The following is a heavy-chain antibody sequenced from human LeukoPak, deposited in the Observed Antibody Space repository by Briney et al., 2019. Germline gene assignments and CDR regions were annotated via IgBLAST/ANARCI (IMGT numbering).Heavy chain of an antibody. CDR3: AREGPILTLVVTFDAFDI. CDR2: VTYDGNNK. CDR1: GFTFNNYD. V-gene: IGHV3-30*04. Sequence: GKSLRLSCVASGFTFNNYDTHWVRQAPGKGLEWVAVVTYDGNNKYFADSMKGRFTVSRDNSKNTLFLQMNSMRAEDTAVYYCAREGPILTLVVTFDAFDIWGQGAMVTVSS. J-gene: IGHJ3*02. D-gene: IGHD3-22*01.